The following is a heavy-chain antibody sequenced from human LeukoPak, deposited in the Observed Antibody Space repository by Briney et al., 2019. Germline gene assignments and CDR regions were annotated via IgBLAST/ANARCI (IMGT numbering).Heavy chain of an antibody. CDR3: ARVDEGSSPTFDY. J-gene: IGHJ4*02. D-gene: IGHD6-6*01. CDR1: GGSFSGYY. Sequence: PSETLSLTRAVYGGSFSGYYWSWIRQPPGKGLEWIGEINHSGSTNYNPSLKSRVTISVDTSKNQFSLKLSSVTAADTAVYYCARVDEGSSPTFDYWGQGTLVTVSS. CDR2: INHSGST. V-gene: IGHV4-34*01.